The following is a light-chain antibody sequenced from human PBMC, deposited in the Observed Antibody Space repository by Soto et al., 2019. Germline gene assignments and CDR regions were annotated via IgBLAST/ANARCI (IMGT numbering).Light chain of an antibody. CDR3: RSYTSSSTVV. V-gene: IGLV2-14*01. J-gene: IGLJ2*01. Sequence: QSALTQPASVSGSPGQSITISCTGTSSDVGGYNYVSWYQPHPGKAPKLMIYEVSNRPSGVSNRFSGSKSGNTASLTISGLQAEDEADDYCRSYTSSSTVVFGGGTKLTVL. CDR2: EVS. CDR1: SSDVGGYNY.